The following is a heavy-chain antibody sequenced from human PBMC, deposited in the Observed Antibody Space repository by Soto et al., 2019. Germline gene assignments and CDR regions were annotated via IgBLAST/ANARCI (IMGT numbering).Heavy chain of an antibody. D-gene: IGHD3-3*01. CDR3: ARAHKDNTNYDFWSGYSDYYYYYMDV. Sequence: QVQLQESGPGLVKPSETLSLTCTVSGGSISSYYWSWIRQPPGKGLEWIGYIYYSGSTNYNPSLKRRFSISVDTSKNQFYLKLSSVTAADTAVYYCARAHKDNTNYDFWSGYSDYYYYYMDVWGKGTTVTVSS. CDR2: IYYSGST. CDR1: GGSISSYY. V-gene: IGHV4-59*01. J-gene: IGHJ6*03.